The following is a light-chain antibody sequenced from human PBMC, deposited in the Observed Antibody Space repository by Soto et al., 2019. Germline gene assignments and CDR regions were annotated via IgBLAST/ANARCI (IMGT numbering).Light chain of an antibody. Sequence: EKVMTQSPAALSVSPGERATLSCRASQSVNSNLAWYQQKAGQAPRLLLYGASTRATGIPARFSGSASGTEFTLTISSLQSEDSAVYYCQQYNDWPLTFGGGTKVELK. CDR3: QQYNDWPLT. J-gene: IGKJ4*01. V-gene: IGKV3-15*01. CDR1: QSVNSN. CDR2: GAS.